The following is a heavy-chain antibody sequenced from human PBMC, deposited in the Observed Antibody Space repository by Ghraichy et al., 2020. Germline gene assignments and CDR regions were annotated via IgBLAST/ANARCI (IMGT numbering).Heavy chain of an antibody. V-gene: IGHV1-58*01. CDR3: AADHGRDYYDSSGYYYELTNAFDI. J-gene: IGHJ3*02. Sequence: SVKVSCKASGFTFTSSAVQWVRQARGQRLEWIGWIVVGSGNTNYAQKFQERVTITRDMSTSTAYMELSSLRSEDTAVYYCAADHGRDYYDSSGYYYELTNAFDIWGQGTMVTVSS. CDR1: GFTFTSSA. D-gene: IGHD3-22*01. CDR2: IVVGSGNT.